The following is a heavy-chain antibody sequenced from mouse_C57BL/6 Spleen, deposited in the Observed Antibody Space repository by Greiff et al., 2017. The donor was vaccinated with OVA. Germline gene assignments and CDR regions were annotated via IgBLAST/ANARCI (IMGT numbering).Heavy chain of an antibody. CDR2: IRHKANNHAT. Sequence: EVNLVESGGGLVQPGGSMKLSCAASGFTFSDAWMDWVRQSPEKGLEWVAEIRHKANNHATYYAESVKGRFTIARDDSKSSVYLQMNSLRAEDTGMYYCTPFMDYWGQGTSVTVSS. V-gene: IGHV6-6*01. CDR3: TPFMDY. J-gene: IGHJ4*01. CDR1: GFTFSDAW.